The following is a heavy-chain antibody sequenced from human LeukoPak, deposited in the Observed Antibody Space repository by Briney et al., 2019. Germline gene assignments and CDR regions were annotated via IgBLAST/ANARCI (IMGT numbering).Heavy chain of an antibody. CDR1: GFIFSSYG. D-gene: IGHD5-24*01. Sequence: GGSLRLSCAASGFIFSSYGMHWVRQAPGKGLEWVAFIRYDGSKKYYADSVKGRFTISRDNSKNTLYLQMNSLRAADTAVYYCAKGPKQLLIRRSVWAYMDVWGKGTTVTISS. CDR3: AKGPKQLLIRRSVWAYMDV. CDR2: IRYDGSKK. V-gene: IGHV3-30*02. J-gene: IGHJ6*03.